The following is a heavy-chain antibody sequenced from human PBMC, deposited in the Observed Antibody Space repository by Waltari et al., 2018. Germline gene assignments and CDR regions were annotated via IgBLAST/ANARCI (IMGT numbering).Heavy chain of an antibody. CDR2: IYYRGNT. CDR1: GDSISRSSYY. CDR3: ARHWKRNGYRFDP. V-gene: IGHV4-39*01. D-gene: IGHD5-12*01. Sequence: QLQLQASRPGLVKPSETLSITCTVGGDSISRSSYYWGWIRQSPGKGLEWIGTIYYRGNTYYNPTLKSRVTISGDTSKNQFSLKLSSVTAADTAVYYCARHWKRNGYRFDPWGQGTLVTVSS. J-gene: IGHJ5*02.